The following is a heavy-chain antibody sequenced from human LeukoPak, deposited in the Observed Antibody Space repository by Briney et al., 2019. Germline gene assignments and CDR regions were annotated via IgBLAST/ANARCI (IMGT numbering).Heavy chain of an antibody. Sequence: SETLSLTCAAYGGSFSGYYWSWIRQPPGKGLEWIGEINHSGSTNYNPSLKSRVTISVDTSKNQFSLKLSSVTAADTAVYYCARVRSGYQYYYYYYMDVWGKGTTVTVSS. CDR1: GGSFSGYY. J-gene: IGHJ6*03. CDR3: ARVRSGYQYYYYYYMDV. CDR2: INHSGST. V-gene: IGHV4-34*01. D-gene: IGHD3-22*01.